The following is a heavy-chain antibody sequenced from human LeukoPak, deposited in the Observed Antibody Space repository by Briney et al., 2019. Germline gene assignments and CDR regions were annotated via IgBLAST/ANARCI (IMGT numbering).Heavy chain of an antibody. CDR2: INSDGSST. V-gene: IGHV3-74*01. J-gene: IGHJ4*02. D-gene: IGHD3-9*01. CDR3: ARVGYYDILTGYLETFDY. CDR1: GFTFSSYW. Sequence: GGSLRLSCAASGFTFSSYWMHWVRQAPGKGLVWVSRINSDGSSTSYADSVKGRFTISRDNAKNTLYLQMNSLRAEDTAVHYCARVGYYDILTGYLETFDYWGQGTLVTVSS.